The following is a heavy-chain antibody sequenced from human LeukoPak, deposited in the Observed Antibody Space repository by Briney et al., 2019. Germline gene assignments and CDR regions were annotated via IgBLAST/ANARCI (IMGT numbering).Heavy chain of an antibody. J-gene: IGHJ4*02. V-gene: IGHV4-39*01. D-gene: IGHD3-3*01. CDR3: ASPTYYDFWSGPQAMDY. CDR2: IYYSGST. CDR1: GGSISSSSYY. Sequence: TSETLSLTCTVSGGSISSSSYYWGWIRQPPGKGLEWIGSIYYSGSTYYNPSLKSRVTISVDTSKNQFSLKLSSVTAADTAVYYCASPTYYDFWSGPQAMDYWGQGTLVTVSS.